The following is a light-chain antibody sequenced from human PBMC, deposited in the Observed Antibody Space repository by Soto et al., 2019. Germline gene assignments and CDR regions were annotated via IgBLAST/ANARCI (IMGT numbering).Light chain of an antibody. J-gene: IGLJ1*01. CDR2: EVT. V-gene: IGLV2-14*01. CDR1: STDVGGYNY. CDR3: GSYSRTETPFV. Sequence: QSVLAQPSSVSGSPGQSITISCTGTSTDVGGYNYVSWYQHHSGKAPKLLIYEVTNRPSGISDRFSGSKSVNTASLTISGIQAEDESDYYCGSYSRTETPFVFGTGTKVTVL.